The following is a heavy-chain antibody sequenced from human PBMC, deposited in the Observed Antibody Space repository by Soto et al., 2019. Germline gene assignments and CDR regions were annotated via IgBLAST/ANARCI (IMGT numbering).Heavy chain of an antibody. D-gene: IGHD3-16*02. Sequence: KASETLSLTCIVSGDSLSSFSWSWIRQPPGKGLEWIAYLYYDGRTNYNPSLKSRVTMSVDAPNNQFSLELSSVTAADTAVYYCARGSYHYYNYMDVWGKGTTVTVSS. V-gene: IGHV4-59*01. J-gene: IGHJ6*03. CDR3: ARGSYHYYNYMDV. CDR2: LYYDGRT. CDR1: GDSLSSFS.